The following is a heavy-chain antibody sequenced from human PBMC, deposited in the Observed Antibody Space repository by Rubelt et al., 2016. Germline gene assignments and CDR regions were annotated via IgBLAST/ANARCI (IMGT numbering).Heavy chain of an antibody. CDR2: ISGSGGST. D-gene: IGHD2-2*01. J-gene: IGHJ6*02. V-gene: IGHV3-23*01. Sequence: QAPGKGLEWVSAISGSGGSTYYADSVRGRFTISTDSSKNTLYLQMNSLRVDDTAVYYCAKGRTATSKVYGLDIWGQGTTDTVSS. CDR3: AKGRTATSKVYGLDI.